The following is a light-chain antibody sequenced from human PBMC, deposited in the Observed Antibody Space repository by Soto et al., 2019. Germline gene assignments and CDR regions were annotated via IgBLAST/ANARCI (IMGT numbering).Light chain of an antibody. CDR3: QQYNNWPRT. Sequence: VMTRSPAALSVSPRERATLSCRASQSVTNNLAWYQQKPGQAPRLLIYGASTRATGIPARFSGSGSGTEFTLTISSLQSEDFAVYYCQQYNNWPRTFGQGSKVDIK. J-gene: IGKJ1*01. CDR2: GAS. V-gene: IGKV3-15*01. CDR1: QSVTNN.